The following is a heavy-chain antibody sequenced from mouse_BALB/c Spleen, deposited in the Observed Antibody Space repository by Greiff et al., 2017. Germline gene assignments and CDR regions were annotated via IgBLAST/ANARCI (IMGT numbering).Heavy chain of an antibody. D-gene: IGHD1-2*01. Sequence: VQGVASGAELVRPGTSVKVSCKASGYAFTNYLIAWVKQRPGQGLEWIGVINPGSGGTNYNEKFKGKATLTADKSSSTAYMQLSSLTSDDSAVYFCARSYYGYDAMDYWGQGTSVTVAS. CDR2: INPGSGGT. V-gene: IGHV1-54*01. CDR1: GYAFTNYL. CDR3: ARSYYGYDAMDY. J-gene: IGHJ4*01.